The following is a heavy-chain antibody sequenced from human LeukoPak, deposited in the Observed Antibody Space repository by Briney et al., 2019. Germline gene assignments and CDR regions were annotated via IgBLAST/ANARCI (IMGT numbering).Heavy chain of an antibody. CDR3: ARGSGGWFRELSNLYWFDP. Sequence: SETLSLTCAVNGGSFSGYYWTWIRQPPGKGLEWIGEINHSGSTNYNPSLKSRVTISVDTSKNQFSLKLSSVTAADTAVYYCARGSGGWFRELSNLYWFDPWGQGTLVTVSS. CDR2: INHSGST. D-gene: IGHD3-10*01. J-gene: IGHJ5*02. CDR1: GGSFSGYY. V-gene: IGHV4-34*01.